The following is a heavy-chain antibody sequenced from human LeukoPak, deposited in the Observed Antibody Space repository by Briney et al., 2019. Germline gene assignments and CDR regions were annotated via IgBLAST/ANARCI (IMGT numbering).Heavy chain of an antibody. V-gene: IGHV1-2*02. CDR1: GGTFSSYA. CDR2: INPNSGGT. J-gene: IGHJ4*02. D-gene: IGHD2-2*01. CDR3: ARELTLVPAAPGPFDY. Sequence: ASVKASCKASGGTFSSYAISWVRQAPGQGLEWMGWINPNSGGTNYAQKFQGRVTMTRDTSISTAYMELSRLRSDDTAVYYCARELTLVPAAPGPFDYWGQGTLVTVSS.